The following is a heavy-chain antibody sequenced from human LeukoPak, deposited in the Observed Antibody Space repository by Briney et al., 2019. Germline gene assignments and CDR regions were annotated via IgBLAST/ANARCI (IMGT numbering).Heavy chain of an antibody. J-gene: IGHJ1*01. CDR1: GFTFSSYA. CDR3: AKDLSVAGYDSSGYLFQH. V-gene: IGHV3-23*01. D-gene: IGHD3-22*01. CDR2: ISGSGGST. Sequence: PGGSLRLSCAASGFTFSSYAMSWVRQAPGKGLEWVSAISGSGGSTYYAGSVKGRFTISRDNSKNTLYLQMNSLRAEDTAVYYCAKDLSVAGYDSSGYLFQHWGQGTLVTVSS.